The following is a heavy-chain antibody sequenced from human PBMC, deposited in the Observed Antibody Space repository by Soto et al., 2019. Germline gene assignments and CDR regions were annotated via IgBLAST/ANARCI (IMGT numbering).Heavy chain of an antibody. Sequence: QVQLVESGGGVVQPGRSLRLSCAASGFTFSSYGMHWVRQAPGTGLEWVAVIWYDGSNKYYADSVKGRFTISRDNSKNTLYLQMNSLRAEDTAVYYCARDQALWGYDYRHYYYGMDVWGQGTTVTVSS. J-gene: IGHJ6*02. V-gene: IGHV3-33*01. CDR3: ARDQALWGYDYRHYYYGMDV. D-gene: IGHD5-12*01. CDR2: IWYDGSNK. CDR1: GFTFSSYG.